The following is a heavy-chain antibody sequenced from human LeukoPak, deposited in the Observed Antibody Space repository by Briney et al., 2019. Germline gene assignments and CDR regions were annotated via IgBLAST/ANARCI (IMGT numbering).Heavy chain of an antibody. Sequence: GGSLRLSCAASGFTFSSYSMNWVRQAPGKGLEWVSYISSSSSTIYYADSVKGRFTISRDNAKNSLYLQMNSLRVEDTAVFYCAKDSPSAPVTSVWGQGTLVTVSS. CDR1: GFTFSSYS. CDR3: AKDSPSAPVTSV. J-gene: IGHJ4*02. CDR2: ISSSSSTI. D-gene: IGHD4-17*01. V-gene: IGHV3-48*04.